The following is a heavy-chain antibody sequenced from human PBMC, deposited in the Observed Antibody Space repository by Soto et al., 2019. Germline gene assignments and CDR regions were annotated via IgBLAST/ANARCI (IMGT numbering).Heavy chain of an antibody. D-gene: IGHD2-2*01. CDR1: GFTFSSYA. CDR2: ISGSGGST. J-gene: IGHJ4*02. CDR3: AKDYCSSTSCQTLFDY. Sequence: GGSLILSCAASGFTFSSYAMSWVRQAPGKGLEWVSAISGSGGSTYYADSVKGRFTISRDNSKNTLYLQMNSLRAEDTAVYYCAKDYCSSTSCQTLFDYWGQGTLVTV. V-gene: IGHV3-23*01.